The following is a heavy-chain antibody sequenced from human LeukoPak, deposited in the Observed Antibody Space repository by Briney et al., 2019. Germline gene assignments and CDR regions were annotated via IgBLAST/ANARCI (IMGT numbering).Heavy chain of an antibody. J-gene: IGHJ4*02. D-gene: IGHD6-6*01. CDR1: GGSISSGSYY. V-gene: IGHV4-61*02. CDR3: ARVSEYSSSSGFDY. CDR2: IYTSGST. Sequence: SETLSLTCTVSGGSISSGSYYWSWIRQPAGKGLEWIGRIYTSGSTNYNPSLKSRVTISVDTSKNQFSLKLSSVTAADTAVYYCARVSEYSSSSGFDYWGQGTLVTDSS.